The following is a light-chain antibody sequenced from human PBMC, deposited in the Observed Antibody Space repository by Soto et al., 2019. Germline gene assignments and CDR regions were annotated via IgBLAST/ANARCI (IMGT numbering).Light chain of an antibody. CDR2: GAS. Sequence: EIVLTQSPGTLSLSPGERATLSCRASQSVSSSYLAWYQQKPGQAARLLIYGASSRATGIPDRFSGSGSGTDYTLTISRREPEIFAVYYCQQYGSSPFGQGTRLEIK. CDR3: QQYGSSP. J-gene: IGKJ5*01. CDR1: QSVSSSY. V-gene: IGKV3-20*01.